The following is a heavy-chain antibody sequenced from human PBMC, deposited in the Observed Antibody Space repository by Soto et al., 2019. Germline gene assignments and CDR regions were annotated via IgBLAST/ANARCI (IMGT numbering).Heavy chain of an antibody. J-gene: IGHJ5*02. CDR1: SVSMTSSTSY. V-gene: IGHV4-39*01. Sequence: PSETLSRIRTVCSVSMTSSTSYLGWIRQPPGKGLEWIGSIYYSGSTYYNPSIKSRVTISVDTSKNQFSLKLSSVTAADTAVYYCARHGAWKDGWNSFNPCGKGNLLTGSS. CDR3: ARHGAWKDGWNSFNP. D-gene: IGHD1-7*01. CDR2: IYYSGST.